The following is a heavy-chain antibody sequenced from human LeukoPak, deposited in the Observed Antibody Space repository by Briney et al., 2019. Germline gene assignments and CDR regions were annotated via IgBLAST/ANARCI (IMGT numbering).Heavy chain of an antibody. Sequence: PSQTLSLTCTFSGGSISSGEYYWSWIRQPPGKGLEWIGYIYYSGSTYYNPSLQSRVTISVDTSKNQFSLKLSSVTAADTAVYYCARESTYYDTLTGYLRPRYFDYWGQGTLVTVSS. V-gene: IGHV4-30-4*08. D-gene: IGHD3-9*01. J-gene: IGHJ4*02. CDR3: ARESTYYDTLTGYLRPRYFDY. CDR1: GGSISSGEYY. CDR2: IYYSGST.